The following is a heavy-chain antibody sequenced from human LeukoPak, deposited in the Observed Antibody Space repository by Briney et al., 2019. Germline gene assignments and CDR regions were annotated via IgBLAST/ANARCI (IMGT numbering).Heavy chain of an antibody. CDR1: GYTFTSYY. J-gene: IGHJ4*02. V-gene: IGHV1-2*02. Sequence: ASVKVSCKASGYTFTSYYIHWVRQAPGQGLEWMGLMNPNSGDTTYAQKFQGRVTMTRDTSISTAYMELNRLRSDGTAVYYCARDSLSGSSDYWGQGTLVTVSS. CDR2: MNPNSGDT. CDR3: ARDSLSGSSDY. D-gene: IGHD1-26*01.